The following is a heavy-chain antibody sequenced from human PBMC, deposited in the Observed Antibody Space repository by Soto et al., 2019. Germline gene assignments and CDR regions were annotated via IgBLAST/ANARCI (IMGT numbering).Heavy chain of an antibody. CDR1: TFNFTSYS. V-gene: IGHV3-21*01. D-gene: IGHD3-9*01. CDR2: ISATSTYI. CDR3: ARVNSATGSMHFDH. Sequence: EVQLVESGGGLVKPGGSLRLTCAGSTFNFTSYSLNWVHQAPGKGLEWVSSISATSTYIFYADSVKGRFTISRDNAQNSVSLQMNSLRAEDTALYYCARVNSATGSMHFDHWGQGTLVTVSS. J-gene: IGHJ4*02.